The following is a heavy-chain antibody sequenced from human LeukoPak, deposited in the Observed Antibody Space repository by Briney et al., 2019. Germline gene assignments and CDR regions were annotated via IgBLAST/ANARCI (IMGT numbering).Heavy chain of an antibody. D-gene: IGHD2-2*01. V-gene: IGHV3-30*03. CDR1: GFTFSSYG. CDR3: ARGRRGRVPAAIDY. J-gene: IGHJ4*02. Sequence: GGSLRLSCAASGFTFSSYGMHWVRQAPGKGLEWVAVISYDGSNKYYADSVKGRFTISRDNSKNTLYLQMNSLRAEDTAVYYCARGRRGRVPAAIDYWGQGTLVTVSS. CDR2: ISYDGSNK.